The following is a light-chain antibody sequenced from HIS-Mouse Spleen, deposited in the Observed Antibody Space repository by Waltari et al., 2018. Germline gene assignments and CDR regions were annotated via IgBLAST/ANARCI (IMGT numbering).Light chain of an antibody. CDR3: AAWDDSLSGPV. CDR2: RNK. CDR1: SSNIGSNY. J-gene: IGLJ3*02. Sequence: QSVLTQPPSASGTPGQRVTISCSGSSSNIGSNYVYWYQQLPGTAPNPLIYRNKQRPSGVPARFSGSKSGTSASLAISGLRSEDEADYYCAAWDDSLSGPVFGGGTKLTVL. V-gene: IGLV1-47*01.